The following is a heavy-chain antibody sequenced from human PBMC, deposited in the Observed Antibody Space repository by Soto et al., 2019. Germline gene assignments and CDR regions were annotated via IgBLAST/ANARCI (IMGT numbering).Heavy chain of an antibody. CDR2: IYWDDDK. J-gene: IGHJ4*02. V-gene: IGHV2-5*02. CDR3: AHSRPPRLLDY. D-gene: IGHD6-6*01. Sequence: QITLKESGPTLVKPTQTLTLTCTFSGFSLSTSGVGVGWIRQPPGKALEWLALIYWDDDKRYSPSLNSRLTIRKDTSKDQVVLTMTNMDPVDTATYYCAHSRPPRLLDYWGQGTLVTVSS. CDR1: GFSLSTSGVG.